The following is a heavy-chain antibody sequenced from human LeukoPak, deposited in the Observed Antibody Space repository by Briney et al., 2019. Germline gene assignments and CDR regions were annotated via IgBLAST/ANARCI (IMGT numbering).Heavy chain of an antibody. CDR2: IYYSGST. V-gene: IGHV4-39*01. D-gene: IGHD3-10*01. J-gene: IGHJ6*02. Sequence: SETLSLTCTVSGGSISSSSYYWGWIRQPPGKGLEWVGSIYYSGSTYYNPSLKSRVTISVDTSKNQFSLKLSSVTAADTAVYYCARGMGSGSYYNKYYYYGMDVWGQGTTVTVSS. CDR3: ARGMGSGSYYNKYYYYGMDV. CDR1: GGSISSSSYY.